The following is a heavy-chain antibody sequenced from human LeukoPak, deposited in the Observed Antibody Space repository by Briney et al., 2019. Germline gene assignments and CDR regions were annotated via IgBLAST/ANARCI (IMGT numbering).Heavy chain of an antibody. Sequence: GSVKVSCKASGYTFTGYYMHWVRQAPGQGLEWMGRINPNSGGTNYAQEFQGRVTMTRDTSISTAYMELSSLRSEDTAVYYCARPPKYSSGWHYFDYWGQGTLVTVSS. CDR2: INPNSGGT. J-gene: IGHJ4*02. CDR1: GYTFTGYY. D-gene: IGHD6-19*01. CDR3: ARPPKYSSGWHYFDY. V-gene: IGHV1-2*06.